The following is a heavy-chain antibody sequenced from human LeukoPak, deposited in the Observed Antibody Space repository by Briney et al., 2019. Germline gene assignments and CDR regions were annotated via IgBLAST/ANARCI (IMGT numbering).Heavy chain of an antibody. J-gene: IGHJ3*01. D-gene: IGHD3-3*01. V-gene: IGHV3-7*01. Sequence: PGGSLRLSCAASGFTFSSYWMTWVRQAPGKGLEWVANIGEDGSEEYYVDSVKGRFTISRDNAKDSLYLQVNSLRAEDTAVYYCARLNYDFWSGVWEGYYMDVWGQGTMVTVSS. CDR2: IGEDGSEE. CDR3: ARLNYDFWSGVWEGYYMDV. CDR1: GFTFSSYW.